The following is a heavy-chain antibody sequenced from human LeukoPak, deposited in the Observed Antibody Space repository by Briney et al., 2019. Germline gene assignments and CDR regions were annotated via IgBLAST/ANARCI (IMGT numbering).Heavy chain of an antibody. Sequence: PGGSLRLSCAASGFTVSSNYMSWVRQAPGKGQEWVSVIYSGGSTYYADSVKGRFTISRDNSKNTLYLQMNSLRAEDTAVYYCARDSDYGDYGGWFDPWGQGTLVTVSS. V-gene: IGHV3-66*01. CDR2: IYSGGST. CDR3: ARDSDYGDYGGWFDP. D-gene: IGHD4-17*01. CDR1: GFTVSSNY. J-gene: IGHJ5*02.